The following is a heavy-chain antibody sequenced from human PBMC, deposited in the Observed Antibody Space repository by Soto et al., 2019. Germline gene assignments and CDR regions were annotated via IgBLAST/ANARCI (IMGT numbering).Heavy chain of an antibody. D-gene: IGHD5-12*01. V-gene: IGHV3-7*01. CDR3: ARDTVATGFDY. Sequence: PGGSLRLSCAASGFTFNSYWMTWVRQAPGKGLEWVANIKQDGSEKYYVDSVKGRFTISRDNAKNSLYLQMNSLRAEDTAVYYCARDTVATGFDYWGQGTLVTVSS. J-gene: IGHJ4*02. CDR2: IKQDGSEK. CDR1: GFTFNSYW.